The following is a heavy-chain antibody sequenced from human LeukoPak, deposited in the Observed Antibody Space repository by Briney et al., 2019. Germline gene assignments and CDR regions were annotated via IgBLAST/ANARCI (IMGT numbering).Heavy chain of an antibody. Sequence: PGGSLRLSCAASGFSFSSYTMNWVRQAPGKGLEWVSSIISRSSYIYYADAVKGRFTITRDSAKNSLYLQMNSLRAEDTAVYYCARDKWLTTTHYFDYWGQGTLVTVSS. CDR1: GFSFSSYT. V-gene: IGHV3-21*01. CDR2: IISRSSYI. J-gene: IGHJ4*02. CDR3: ARDKWLTTTHYFDY. D-gene: IGHD6-19*01.